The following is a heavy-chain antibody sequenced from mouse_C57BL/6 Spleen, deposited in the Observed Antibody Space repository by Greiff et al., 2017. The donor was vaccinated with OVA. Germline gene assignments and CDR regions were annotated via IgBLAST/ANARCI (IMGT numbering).Heavy chain of an antibody. CDR2: IYPSDSET. CDR1: GYTFTSYW. Sequence: QVHVKQPGAELVRPGSSVKLSCKASGYTFTSYWMDWVKQRPGQGLEWIGNIYPSDSETHYNQKFKDKATLTVDKSSSTAYMQLSSLTSEDSAVYYCARDYYGSSYEAYWGQGTLVTVSA. V-gene: IGHV1-61*01. D-gene: IGHD1-1*01. CDR3: ARDYYGSSYEAY. J-gene: IGHJ3*01.